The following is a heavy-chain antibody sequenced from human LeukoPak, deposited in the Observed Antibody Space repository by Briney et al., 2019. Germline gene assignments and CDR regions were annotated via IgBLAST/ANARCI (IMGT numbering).Heavy chain of an antibody. D-gene: IGHD3-10*01. CDR2: IYYSGST. Sequence: SETLSLTCTVSGGSISSYYWSWIRQPPGKGLEWIGYIYYSGSTNYNPSLKSRGTISVDTSKNQFSLKLSSVTAADTAVYYCARSSGSGSYYNFDYWGQGTLVTVSS. V-gene: IGHV4-59*01. CDR3: ARSSGSGSYYNFDY. CDR1: GGSISSYY. J-gene: IGHJ4*02.